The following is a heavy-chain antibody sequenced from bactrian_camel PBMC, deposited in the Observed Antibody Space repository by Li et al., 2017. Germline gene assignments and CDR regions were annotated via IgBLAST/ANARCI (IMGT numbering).Heavy chain of an antibody. J-gene: IGHJ6*01. CDR1: GFTFSSYY. CDR2: IYTGGSST. D-gene: IGHD5*01. Sequence: HVQLVESGGGLVQPGKSLTLSCTVSGFTFSSYYISWVRQAPGKGLEWVYSIYTGGSSTSYADSVKGRFTISKDNGKNTLYLQMNSLRPEDTAVYYCARGGGWGFGYWGQGTQVTVS. CDR3: ARGGGWGFGY. V-gene: IGHV3-2*01.